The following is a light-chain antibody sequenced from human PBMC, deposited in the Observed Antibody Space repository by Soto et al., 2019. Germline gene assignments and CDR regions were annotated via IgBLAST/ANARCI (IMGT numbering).Light chain of an antibody. CDR3: QQYNNWPPGT. CDR1: QSISTY. CDR2: GAS. J-gene: IGKJ1*01. V-gene: IGKV3-15*01. Sequence: EIVMTQSPASLSVSPGERATPSCRANQSISTYLAWYQQKPGQAPRLLIYGASTRATGIPVRFSGSGSGTEFTLTISSLQSEDFAVYYCQQYNNWPPGTFGQGTKVEIK.